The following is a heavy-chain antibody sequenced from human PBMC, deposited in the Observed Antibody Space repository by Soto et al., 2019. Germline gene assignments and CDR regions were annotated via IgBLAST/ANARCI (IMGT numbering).Heavy chain of an antibody. Sequence: QSLRISREDSGYTFSKYVNIWVLDIPWKKLEYVGIVYPGDSDTRYSPSFQGQVTISVDTSTSTAYMQWNSLKASDSAMYYCARRLKDDSGSSPYYSVFDVWGRGTTATVS. CDR3: ARRLKDDSGSSPYYSVFDV. CDR1: GYTFSKYV. CDR2: VYPGDSDT. J-gene: IGHJ6*02. V-gene: IGHV5-51*01. D-gene: IGHD3-3*01.